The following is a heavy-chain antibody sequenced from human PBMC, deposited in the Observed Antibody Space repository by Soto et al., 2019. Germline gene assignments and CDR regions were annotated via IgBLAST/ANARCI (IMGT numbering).Heavy chain of an antibody. CDR3: ARWGRGVATTVCGMHV. CDR2: IYPGDSDT. J-gene: IGHJ6*02. CDR1: GDSFTSYC. V-gene: IGHV5-51*01. D-gene: IGHD5-12*01. Sequence: GESLKVSWKGSGDSFTSYCIGWVRQMPGKGLEWMGIIYPGDSDTRYSPSFQGQVTISADKSISTAYLQWSSLKASDTAMYYCARWGRGVATTVCGMHVWGQGTTVTVSS.